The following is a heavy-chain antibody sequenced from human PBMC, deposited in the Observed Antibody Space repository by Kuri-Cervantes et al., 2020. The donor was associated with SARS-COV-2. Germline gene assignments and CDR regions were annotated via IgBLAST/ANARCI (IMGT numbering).Heavy chain of an antibody. D-gene: IGHD1-26*01. CDR2: ISYDGSNK. CDR1: GYTFSSYG. CDR3: AKEYSGRWGYGY. V-gene: IGHV3-30*18. J-gene: IGHJ4*02. Sequence: GESLKISCAASGYTFSSYGMHWVRQAPGKGLEWVSVISYDGSNKYYADSVKGRFTISRDNSKNTLYLQMNSLRAEDTAVYYCAKEYSGRWGYGYWGQGTLVTVSS.